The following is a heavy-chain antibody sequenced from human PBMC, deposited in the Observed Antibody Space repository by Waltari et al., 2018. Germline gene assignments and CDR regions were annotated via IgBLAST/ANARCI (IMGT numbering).Heavy chain of an antibody. V-gene: IGHV4-39*01. D-gene: IGHD5-12*01. Sequence: QLQLQESGPGLVKPSETLSLTCTVSGGSISSSSYYWGWIRQSPGKGLDWIGNIYYSGSTYYGGSTYYNPTLKSRVSISGDTSKNQFSLKLSSVTAADTAVYYCARHWKKSGYRFDPWGQGTLVTVSS. CDR3: ARHWKKSGYRFDP. CDR1: GGSISSSSYY. CDR2: IYYSGSTYYGGST. J-gene: IGHJ5*02.